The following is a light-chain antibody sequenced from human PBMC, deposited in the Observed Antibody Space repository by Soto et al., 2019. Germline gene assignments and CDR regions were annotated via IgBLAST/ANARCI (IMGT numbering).Light chain of an antibody. V-gene: IGKV3-20*01. CDR1: QTVTNNY. CDR3: HQCSHSPLT. Sequence: EIVLTQSPGTLSLSPGERATLSCRASQTVTNNYLAWYQQKPGQAPRLLIYDASRRATGIPDRFCGSGSGTDFTLTISRLEPEDFAVYYCHQCSHSPLTFGGGTKVEIK. CDR2: DAS. J-gene: IGKJ4*01.